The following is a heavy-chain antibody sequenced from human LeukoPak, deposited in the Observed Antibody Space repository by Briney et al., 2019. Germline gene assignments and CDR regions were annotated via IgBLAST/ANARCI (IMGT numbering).Heavy chain of an antibody. CDR3: ARDSVSRTTYGMDV. CDR2: INPNSGGT. CDR1: GYTFTGYY. J-gene: IGHJ6*02. Sequence: ASVKVSCKASGYTFTGYYMHWVRQAPGQGLEWMGWINPNSGGTNYAQKFQGRVTMTRDTSISTAYMELSRLRSDDTAVYYCARDSVSRTTYGMDVWGRGTTVTVSS. V-gene: IGHV1-2*02. D-gene: IGHD1-1*01.